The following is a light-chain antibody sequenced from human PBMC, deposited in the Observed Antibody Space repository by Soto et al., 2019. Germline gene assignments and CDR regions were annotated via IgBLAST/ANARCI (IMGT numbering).Light chain of an antibody. V-gene: IGLV2-23*01. Sequence: QSALTQPASVSGSPGQSITISCTGISNDVGTYNLVSWYQHHPGKPPKLIIYEASKRPSGVPNRFSGSKSGKTASLTISGLHAEDEADYYCCSYGRSVVFGGGTKLTVL. CDR3: CSYGRSVV. CDR2: EAS. J-gene: IGLJ2*01. CDR1: SNDVGTYNL.